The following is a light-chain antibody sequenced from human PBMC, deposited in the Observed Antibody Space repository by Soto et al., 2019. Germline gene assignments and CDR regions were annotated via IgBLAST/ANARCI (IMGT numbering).Light chain of an antibody. CDR3: CSYAGSYTWV. V-gene: IGLV2-11*01. CDR2: DVS. Sequence: QSALTQPPSVSGSPGQSVTISCAGTSSDFSSYNRVSWYQRPPGTGPKLIIYDVSKRPSGVPDRFSGSKSGNTASLTISGLQAEDEADYYCCSYAGSYTWVFGGGTKLTVL. CDR1: SSDFSSYNR. J-gene: IGLJ3*02.